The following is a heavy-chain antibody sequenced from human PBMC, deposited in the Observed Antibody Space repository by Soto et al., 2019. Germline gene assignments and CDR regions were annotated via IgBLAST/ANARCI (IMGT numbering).Heavy chain of an antibody. J-gene: IGHJ4*02. CDR2: INSGSTSV. CDR3: TSSASPDDY. Sequence: EVQLVESGGGLVQPGGSLRLSCVASGFDFNSYSMNWVRQAPGKGLEWISYINSGSTSVFYADSVKGRFTISRDNAKNALYLQMNILRAEDTAVYYCTSSASPDDYWGQGTLVTVSS. D-gene: IGHD1-26*01. V-gene: IGHV3-48*01. CDR1: GFDFNSYS.